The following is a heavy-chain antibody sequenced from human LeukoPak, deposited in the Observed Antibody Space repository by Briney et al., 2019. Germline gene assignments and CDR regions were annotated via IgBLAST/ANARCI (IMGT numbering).Heavy chain of an antibody. V-gene: IGHV1-2*02. CDR2: INPNSGGT. Sequence: ASVKVSCEASGYTFTGYYMHWVRQAPGQGLEWMGWINPNSGGTNYAQKFQGRVTMTRDTSISTAYMELSRLRSDDTAVYYCARGGYDSSGYPLVFDYWGQGTLVTVSS. J-gene: IGHJ4*02. D-gene: IGHD3-22*01. CDR1: GYTFTGYY. CDR3: ARGGYDSSGYPLVFDY.